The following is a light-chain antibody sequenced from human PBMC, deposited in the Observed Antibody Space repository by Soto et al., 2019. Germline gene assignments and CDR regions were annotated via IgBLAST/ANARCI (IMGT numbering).Light chain of an antibody. CDR3: ISYAGNNSFV. Sequence: QSALTQPPSASGSPGQSVTFSCTGTSSDIGDYNYVSWYQQHPGKAPKLMIYEVTKRPSGVPDRFSGSKSGNTASLTVSGLQADDEADDYCISYAGNNSFVFGTGTKVTVL. CDR2: EVT. CDR1: SSDIGDYNY. J-gene: IGLJ1*01. V-gene: IGLV2-8*01.